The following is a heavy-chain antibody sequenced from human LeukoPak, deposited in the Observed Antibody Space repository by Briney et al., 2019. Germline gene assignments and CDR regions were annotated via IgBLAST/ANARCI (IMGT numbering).Heavy chain of an antibody. V-gene: IGHV1-8*01. CDR2: MNPNSGNT. J-gene: IGHJ5*02. D-gene: IGHD2-15*01. CDR3: ARLLYCSGGSCYSGSSVWFDP. CDR1: GYTFTSYD. Sequence: ASVKVSCKASGYTFTSYDINWVRQATGQGLEWMGWMNPNSGNTGYAQKFQGRVTMTRNTSISTAYMELSSLRSEDTAVYYCARLLYCSGGSCYSGSSVWFDPWGQGTLVTVSS.